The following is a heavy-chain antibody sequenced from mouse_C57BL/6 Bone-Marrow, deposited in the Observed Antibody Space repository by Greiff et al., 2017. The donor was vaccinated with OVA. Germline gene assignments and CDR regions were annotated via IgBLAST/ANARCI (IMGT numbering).Heavy chain of an antibody. CDR1: GYSITSCYY. D-gene: IGHD2-4*01. CDR2: ISYDGSN. Sequence: VQLQQSGPGLVKPSQSLSLTCSVTGYSITSCYYWNWIRQFPGNKLEWMGYISYDGSNNYNPSLKNRISITRDTSKNQFFLKLNSVTTEDTATYYCARADYAWYFDVWGTGTTVTVSS. CDR3: ARADYAWYFDV. J-gene: IGHJ1*03. V-gene: IGHV3-6*01.